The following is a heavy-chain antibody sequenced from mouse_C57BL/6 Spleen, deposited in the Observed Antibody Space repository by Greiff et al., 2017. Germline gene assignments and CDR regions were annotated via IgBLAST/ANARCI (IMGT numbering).Heavy chain of an antibody. CDR1: GYTFTDYE. V-gene: IGHV1-15*01. CDR2: IDPETGGT. Sequence: VQLQQSGAELVRPGASVTLSCKASGYTFTDYEMHWVKQTPVHGLEWIGAIDPETGGTAYNQKFKGKAILTADKSSSTAYMELRSLTSEDSAVYYGTGSRYGAATGYFEVWGTGTTVTVSS. CDR3: TGSRYGAATGYFEV. J-gene: IGHJ1*03. D-gene: IGHD6-1*01.